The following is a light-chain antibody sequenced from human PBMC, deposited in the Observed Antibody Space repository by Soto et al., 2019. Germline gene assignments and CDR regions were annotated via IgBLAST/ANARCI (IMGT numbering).Light chain of an antibody. Sequence: AIQMTQSPSSLSASVGDRVTITCRASQDIRNDLGWYQQKPGKAPKLLIYDGSKLQSGVPSRFSGSVSGTDFTLTISSLQPEDFATYYCQQSYSTPPTFGQGTKVDIK. CDR1: QDIRND. CDR2: DGS. V-gene: IGKV1-6*01. CDR3: QQSYSTPPT. J-gene: IGKJ1*01.